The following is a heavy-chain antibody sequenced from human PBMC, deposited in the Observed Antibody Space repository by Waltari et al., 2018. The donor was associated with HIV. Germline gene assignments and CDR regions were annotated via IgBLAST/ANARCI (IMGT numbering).Heavy chain of an antibody. J-gene: IGHJ1*01. D-gene: IGHD6-19*01. V-gene: IGHV3-64D*06. CDR2: IGASAINT. Sequence: EVTLVESGVSFVKTGASLRFTCSAFGLPFRNFVHHWVGQAPGGGLQFVSAIGASAINTYCADTVKGRFTITRDNSKNTRFLQMRTLRSDDSAIYYYVKMRESGGWLEDFQDWGQGKLITVSS. CDR1: GLPFRNFV. CDR3: VKMRESGGWLEDFQD.